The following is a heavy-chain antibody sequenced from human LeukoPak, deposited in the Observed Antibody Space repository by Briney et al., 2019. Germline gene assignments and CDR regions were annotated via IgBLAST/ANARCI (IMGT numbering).Heavy chain of an antibody. CDR2: IYSGGST. CDR1: GFTVSSNY. Sequence: GGSLRLSCAASGFTVSSNYMSWVRQAPGKGLEWVSVIYSGGSTYYADSVKGRFTISRDNSKNTLYLQMNSLRAEDTAAYYCARVYYDSSGYYPFDYWGQGTLVTVSS. CDR3: ARVYYDSSGYYPFDY. J-gene: IGHJ4*02. V-gene: IGHV3-53*01. D-gene: IGHD3-22*01.